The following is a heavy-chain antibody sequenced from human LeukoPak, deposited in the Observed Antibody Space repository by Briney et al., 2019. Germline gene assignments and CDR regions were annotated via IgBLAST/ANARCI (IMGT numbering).Heavy chain of an antibody. CDR3: AREDYYESGTDDY. CDR1: GFTFSTYS. Sequence: GGSLRLSCAASGFTFSTYSMNWVRQAPGKGLEWVSSITASSSYTYYADSAKGRFTISRDNTKNSLYLQMNSLRAEDTGIYYCAREDYYESGTDDYWGQGTLVTVFS. D-gene: IGHD3-10*01. CDR2: ITASSSYT. J-gene: IGHJ4*02. V-gene: IGHV3-21*01.